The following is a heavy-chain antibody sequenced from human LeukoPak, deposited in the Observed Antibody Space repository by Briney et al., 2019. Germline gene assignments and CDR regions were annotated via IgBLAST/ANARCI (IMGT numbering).Heavy chain of an antibody. Sequence: GGSLRLSCAASGFTFSSYSMNWVRQAPGKGLEWVSSISSSSSYIYYAGSVKGRFTISRDNAKNSLYLQMNSLRAEDTAVYYCARALPGYYYDSSGYYYAATGPNDYWGQGTLVTVSS. CDR3: ARALPGYYYDSSGYYYAATGPNDY. CDR1: GFTFSSYS. J-gene: IGHJ4*02. D-gene: IGHD3-22*01. CDR2: ISSSSSYI. V-gene: IGHV3-21*01.